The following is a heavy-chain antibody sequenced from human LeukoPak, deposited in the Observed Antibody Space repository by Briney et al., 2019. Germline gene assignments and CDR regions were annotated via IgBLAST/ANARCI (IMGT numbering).Heavy chain of an antibody. CDR1: GYTFTCYY. CDR3: ARGGYSGYDSKGDYMDV. CDR2: INPNSGGT. Sequence: ASVKVSCKASGYTFTCYYMHWVRQAPGQGREGRGGINPNSGGTNYAQKFQGGGTMTRDTSISTAYMELSRLRSDDTAVYYCARGGYSGYDSKGDYMDVWGKGTTVTVSS. V-gene: IGHV1-2*02. D-gene: IGHD5-12*01. J-gene: IGHJ6*03.